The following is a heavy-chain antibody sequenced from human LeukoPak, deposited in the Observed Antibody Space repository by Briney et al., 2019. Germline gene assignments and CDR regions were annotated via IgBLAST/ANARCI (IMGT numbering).Heavy chain of an antibody. CDR2: IYHSGGT. CDR1: GGSISSTNW. J-gene: IGHJ3*02. Sequence: SETLSLTCAVSGGSISSTNWWNWVRQPPGKGLEWIGGIYHSGGTNYNPSLKSRVTISVDKSQNQFSLKLSSVTAADTALYYCARSQDVDVVTTHRPFDIWGQGTVVTVSS. CDR3: ARSQDVDVVTTHRPFDI. V-gene: IGHV4-4*02. D-gene: IGHD5-12*01.